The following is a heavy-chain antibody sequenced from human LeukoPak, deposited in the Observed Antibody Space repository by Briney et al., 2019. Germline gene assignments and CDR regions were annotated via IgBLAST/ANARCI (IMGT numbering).Heavy chain of an antibody. Sequence: SETLSLTCTVSGGSISSSSYSWGWIRQPPGKGLEWIGSIYCSGSTYYNPSLKSRVTISVDTSKNQFSLKLSSVTAADTAVYYCARQIAVEGDWFDPWGQGTLVTVSS. CDR3: ARQIAVEGDWFDP. CDR1: GGSISSSSYS. D-gene: IGHD6-19*01. CDR2: IYCSGST. V-gene: IGHV4-39*01. J-gene: IGHJ5*02.